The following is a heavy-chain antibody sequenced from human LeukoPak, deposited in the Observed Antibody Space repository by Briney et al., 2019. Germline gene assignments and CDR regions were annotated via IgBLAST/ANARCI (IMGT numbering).Heavy chain of an antibody. CDR1: GFTFGDYA. Sequence: QSGGSLRLSCTASGFTFGDYAMSWFRQAPGKGLEWVGFIRSKAYGGTTEYAASVKGRFTISRDDSKSIAYLQMNSLKTEDTAVYYCTRDYWYSSWYEEKFDYWGQGTLVTVSS. CDR3: TRDYWYSSWYEEKFDY. D-gene: IGHD6-13*01. CDR2: IRSKAYGGTT. V-gene: IGHV3-49*03. J-gene: IGHJ4*02.